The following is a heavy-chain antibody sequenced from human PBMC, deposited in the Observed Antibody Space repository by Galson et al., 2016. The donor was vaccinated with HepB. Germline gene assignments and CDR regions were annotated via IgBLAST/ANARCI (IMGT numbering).Heavy chain of an antibody. CDR2: IHYSGST. CDR3: ARAVTRDYFFDF. Sequence: TLSLTCTVSGDSISRSGYYWSWIRQHPGKGLEWIGYIHYSGSTYYNPSLKSRVTISVDTSRTQFSLKLSSVTAADTAVYYCARAVTRDYFFDFWGQGTRVPVSS. CDR1: GDSISRSGYY. D-gene: IGHD3-10*01. V-gene: IGHV4-31*03. J-gene: IGHJ4*02.